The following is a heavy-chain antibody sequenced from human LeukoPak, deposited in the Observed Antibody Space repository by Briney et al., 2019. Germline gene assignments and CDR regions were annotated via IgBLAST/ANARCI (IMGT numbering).Heavy chain of an antibody. CDR2: INWNGGST. CDR1: GFIFDDYG. D-gene: IGHD6-19*01. Sequence: GGSLRLSCAASGFIFDDYGMSWVRQAPGKGLEWVSGINWNGGSTGYADSVKGRFTISRDNAKNSLYLQMSSLRAEDTALYYCARLEGQWPYTYYYYYMDVWGKGTTVTVSS. J-gene: IGHJ6*03. V-gene: IGHV3-20*04. CDR3: ARLEGQWPYTYYYYYMDV.